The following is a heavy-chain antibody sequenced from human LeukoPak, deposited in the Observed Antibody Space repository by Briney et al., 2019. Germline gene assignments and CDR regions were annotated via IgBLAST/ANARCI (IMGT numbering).Heavy chain of an antibody. CDR1: GFTFSNFA. J-gene: IGHJ4*02. V-gene: IGHV3-23*01. Sequence: GGSLRLSCAASGFTFSNFAMSWVRQPPGKGLEGVSLVSGSASNTYYADSVKGRFTVSRDNSRNTLDLQLNSLRADDTAVYYCAKGFQTYGELSFDGWGQGTLVTVSS. CDR2: VSGSASNT. D-gene: IGHD4-17*01. CDR3: AKGFQTYGELSFDG.